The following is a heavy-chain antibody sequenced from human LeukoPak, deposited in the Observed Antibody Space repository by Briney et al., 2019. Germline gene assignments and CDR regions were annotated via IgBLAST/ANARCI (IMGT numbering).Heavy chain of an antibody. Sequence: SVKVSCKASGGTFSSYAISWVRQAPGQGLEWMGRIIPIFGTANYAQKFQGRVTITTDESTSTAYMELSRLRSDDTAVYYCARDGEWELHDWFDPWGQGTLVTVSS. D-gene: IGHD1-26*01. V-gene: IGHV1-69*05. CDR2: IIPIFGTA. J-gene: IGHJ5*02. CDR1: GGTFSSYA. CDR3: ARDGEWELHDWFDP.